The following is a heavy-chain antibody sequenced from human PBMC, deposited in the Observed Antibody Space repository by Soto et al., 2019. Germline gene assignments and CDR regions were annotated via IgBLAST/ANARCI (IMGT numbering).Heavy chain of an antibody. CDR3: ARGLSSSYKGGFDY. CDR2: IYYSGST. CDR1: AVSISSGCYY. Sequence: SETLSQTCTFSAVSISSGCYYLSWIRQHPGKGLEWIGYIYYSGSTYYNPSLKSRVTISVDTSKNQFSLKLSSVTAADTAVYYCARGLSSSYKGGFDYWGQGTLVTVSS. D-gene: IGHD6-6*01. J-gene: IGHJ4*02. V-gene: IGHV4-31*03.